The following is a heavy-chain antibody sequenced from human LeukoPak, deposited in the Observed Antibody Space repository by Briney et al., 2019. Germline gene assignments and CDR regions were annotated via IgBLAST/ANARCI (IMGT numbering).Heavy chain of an antibody. CDR2: ISGDGVST. J-gene: IGHJ4*02. CDR1: RLPIADIA. V-gene: IGHV3-43*02. Sequence: GGSLRLSCVVSRLPIADIAMHWVRQAPGKGLEWVSLISGDGVSTFYADSVKGRFSISRDNSKNSLSLEMNSLRTEDTAMYYCARESGEFDYWGQGTLVAVSS. CDR3: ARESGEFDY.